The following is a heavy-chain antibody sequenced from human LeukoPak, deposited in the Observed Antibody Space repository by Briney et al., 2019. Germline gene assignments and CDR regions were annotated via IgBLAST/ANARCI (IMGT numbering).Heavy chain of an antibody. Sequence: GASVKVSCKASGYTFTSYGISWVRQAPGQGLEWMGWISAYNGNTNYAQKLQGRVTMTTDTSTSTAYMELRSLRSDDTAVYYCATLLGEYHYDSSGYYYDYWGQGTLVTVSS. CDR1: GYTFTSYG. CDR2: ISAYNGNT. CDR3: ATLLGEYHYDSSGYYYDY. D-gene: IGHD3-22*01. V-gene: IGHV1-18*01. J-gene: IGHJ4*02.